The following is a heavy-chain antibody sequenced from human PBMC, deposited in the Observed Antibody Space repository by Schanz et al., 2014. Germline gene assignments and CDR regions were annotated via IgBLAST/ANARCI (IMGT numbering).Heavy chain of an antibody. Sequence: EVQLLESGGGLVEPGGSLRLSCAASGFSFSSYAMGWVRQARGKGLEWLSVISASGGDTYYADSVKGRFTISRDNAKNSLFLQMNSLRAEDTAVYYCLAPDYGMDVWGQGTTVTVSS. CDR1: GFSFSSYA. CDR2: ISASGGDT. J-gene: IGHJ6*02. V-gene: IGHV3-23*01. CDR3: LAPDYGMDV.